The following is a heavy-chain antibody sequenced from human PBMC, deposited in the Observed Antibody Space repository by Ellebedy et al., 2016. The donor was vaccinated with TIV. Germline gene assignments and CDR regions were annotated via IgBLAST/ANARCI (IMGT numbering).Heavy chain of an antibody. CDR3: ARAPYYGSGSYYPYYFDS. CDR1: GGTFSTYA. Sequence: ASVKVSCKASGGTFSTYAISWVRQAPGEGLEWIGGIIPMFGTTNYAQKFQDRVTITADKSTSTVYMELISLTSEDTAVYYCARAPYYGSGSYYPYYFDSWGQGNLVTASS. J-gene: IGHJ4*02. CDR2: IIPMFGTT. D-gene: IGHD3-10*01. V-gene: IGHV1-69*06.